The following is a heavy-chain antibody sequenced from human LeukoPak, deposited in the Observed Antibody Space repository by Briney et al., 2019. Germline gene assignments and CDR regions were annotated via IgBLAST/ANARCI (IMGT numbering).Heavy chain of an antibody. CDR3: ARFRSSAYYYYMDV. Sequence: ASVKVSCKASGYTFTGYYMHWVRQAPGQGLEWMGWINPNSGGTNYAQKFQGRVTMTRDTSISTAYMELSSLRSEDTAVYYCARFRSSAYYYYMDVWGKGTTVTISS. J-gene: IGHJ6*03. V-gene: IGHV1-2*02. D-gene: IGHD1-26*01. CDR2: INPNSGGT. CDR1: GYTFTGYY.